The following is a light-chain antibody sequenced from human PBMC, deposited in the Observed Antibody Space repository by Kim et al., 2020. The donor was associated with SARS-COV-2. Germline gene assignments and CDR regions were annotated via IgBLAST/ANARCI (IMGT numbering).Light chain of an antibody. CDR3: CSYAGSSTPYV. Sequence: QSALTQPASVSGSPGQSITISCTGTSSDVGNYNLVSWYQQHPGKAPKLMIYEVSKRPSGVSNRFSGSKSGNTAYLTISGLQAEDEADYYCCSYAGSSTPYVFGTGTKVTVL. V-gene: IGLV2-23*02. CDR1: SSDVGNYNL. J-gene: IGLJ1*01. CDR2: EVS.